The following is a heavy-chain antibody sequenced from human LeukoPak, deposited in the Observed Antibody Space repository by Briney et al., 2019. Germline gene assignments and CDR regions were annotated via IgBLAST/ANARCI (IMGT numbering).Heavy chain of an antibody. CDR1: GFTFSSYE. J-gene: IGHJ6*04. CDR2: IRSSGSSI. D-gene: IGHD2-21*01. CDR3: ARGALIAGDGHGMDV. Sequence: GGSLRLSCAASGFTFSSYEMNWVRQAPGKGLEWVSYIRSSGSSINYADSVKGRFTISRDNAKNSLYLQMNSLRAEDTAVYYRARGALIAGDGHGMDVWGKGSSVTVSS. V-gene: IGHV3-48*03.